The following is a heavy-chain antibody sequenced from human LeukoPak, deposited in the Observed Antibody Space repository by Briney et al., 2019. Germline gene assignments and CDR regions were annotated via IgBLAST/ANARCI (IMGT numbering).Heavy chain of an antibody. Sequence: GASVKVSCKASGYTFTSYDINWVRQATGQGLEWMGWINPNSGGTNYAQKFQGRVTMTRDTSISTAYMELSRLTSDDTAVYYCARDHSMVRGVFGYWGQGTLVTVSS. J-gene: IGHJ4*02. CDR3: ARDHSMVRGVFGY. CDR1: GYTFTSYD. CDR2: INPNSGGT. D-gene: IGHD3-10*01. V-gene: IGHV1-2*02.